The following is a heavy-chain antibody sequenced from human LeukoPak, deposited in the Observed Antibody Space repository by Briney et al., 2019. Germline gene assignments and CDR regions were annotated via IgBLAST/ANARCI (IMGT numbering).Heavy chain of an antibody. CDR2: ISSSSSHI. CDR3: ARGYCGGDCYGD. D-gene: IGHD2-21*02. J-gene: IGHJ1*01. Sequence: GGSLRLSCAASGFTFSSYTMNWVRQVPGKRLEYVSSISSSSSHIYYADSVKGRFTISRDNTKSSLYLQMNSLRAEDMAVYYCARGYCGGDCYGDWGQGTLVTVSS. V-gene: IGHV3-21*01. CDR1: GFTFSSYT.